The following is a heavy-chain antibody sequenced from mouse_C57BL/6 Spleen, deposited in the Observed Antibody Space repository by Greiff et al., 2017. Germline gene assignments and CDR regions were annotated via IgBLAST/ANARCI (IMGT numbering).Heavy chain of an antibody. CDR2: IDPENGDT. CDR3: TTRGYYANQGFAY. CDR1: GFNIKDDY. D-gene: IGHD2-1*01. V-gene: IGHV14-4*01. Sequence: EVKLQESGAELVRPGASVKLSCTASGFNIKDDYMHWVKQRPEQGLEWIGWIDPENGDTEYASKFQGKATITADTSSNTAYLQLSSLTSEDTAVYYCTTRGYYANQGFAYWGQGTLVTVSA. J-gene: IGHJ3*01.